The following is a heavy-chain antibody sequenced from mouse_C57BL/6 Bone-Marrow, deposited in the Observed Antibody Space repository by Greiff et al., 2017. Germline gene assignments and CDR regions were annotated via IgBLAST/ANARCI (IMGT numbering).Heavy chain of an antibody. Sequence: VQLKESGAELVRPGASVKLSCTASGFNIKDDYIHWVKQRPEQGLEWIGWIDPEIGDTEYASKFQGKATITSDTSSNTAYLQLSSLTSEYTAVYYCSSLDGNYFDFWGQGTPLTVAS. CDR2: IDPEIGDT. CDR3: SSLDGNYFDF. J-gene: IGHJ2*01. V-gene: IGHV14-4*01. CDR1: GFNIKDDY. D-gene: IGHD2-1*01.